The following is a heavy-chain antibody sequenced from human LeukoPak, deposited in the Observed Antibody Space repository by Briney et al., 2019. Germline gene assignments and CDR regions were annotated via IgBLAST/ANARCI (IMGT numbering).Heavy chain of an antibody. CDR3: ARAPYYYDSSGSGIDY. D-gene: IGHD3-22*01. CDR1: GYTFTSYY. J-gene: IGHJ4*02. Sequence: ALVKVSCKASGYTFTSYYMHWVRQAPGQGLEWMGIINPSGGSTSYAQKFQGRVTMTRDTSTSTVYMELSSLRSEDTAVYYCARAPYYYDSSGSGIDYWGQGTLVTVAS. CDR2: INPSGGST. V-gene: IGHV1-46*01.